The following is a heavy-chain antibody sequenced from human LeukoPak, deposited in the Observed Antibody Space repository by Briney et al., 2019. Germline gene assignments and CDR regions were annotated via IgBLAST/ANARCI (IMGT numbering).Heavy chain of an antibody. CDR2: IYYSGNT. CDR3: ARVGAMYYYGSEPHWFDP. Sequence: SETLSLTCTVSGGSISSYYWSWIRQPPGKGLEWIGYIYYSGNTNYNPSLKSRVTISVDTSKNQFSLKLSSVTAADTAVYYCARVGAMYYYGSEPHWFDPWGQGTLVTVSS. V-gene: IGHV4-59*01. J-gene: IGHJ5*02. CDR1: GGSISSYY. D-gene: IGHD3-10*01.